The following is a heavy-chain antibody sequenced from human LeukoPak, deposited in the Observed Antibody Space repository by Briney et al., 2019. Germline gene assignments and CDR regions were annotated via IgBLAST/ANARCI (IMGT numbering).Heavy chain of an antibody. CDR1: RFTFNSYA. J-gene: IGHJ4*02. CDR3: ARDSVVITSFDY. D-gene: IGHD3-22*01. V-gene: IGHV3-23*01. Sequence: GGSLRLSCAASRFTFNSYAMSWVRQAPGKGLEWVSVIGGSNGITFYVGSVKGRFTISRDNSKNTLYLQMNSLRAEDTAVYYCARDSVVITSFDYWGQGTLVTVSS. CDR2: IGGSNGIT.